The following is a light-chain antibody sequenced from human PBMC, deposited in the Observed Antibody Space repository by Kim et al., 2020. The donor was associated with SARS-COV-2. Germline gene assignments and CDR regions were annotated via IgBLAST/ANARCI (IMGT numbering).Light chain of an antibody. CDR3: QAWDSSTYV. V-gene: IGLV3-1*01. Sequence: GPPGQPASITCSGDKLGDKYACWYQQKPGQSPVLVIYQDSKRPSGIPERFSGSNSGNTATLTISGTQAMDEADYYCQAWDSSTYVSGTGTKVTVL. CDR2: QDS. CDR1: KLGDKY. J-gene: IGLJ1*01.